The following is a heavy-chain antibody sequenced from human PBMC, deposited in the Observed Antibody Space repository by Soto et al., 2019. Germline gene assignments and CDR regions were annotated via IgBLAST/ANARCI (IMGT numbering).Heavy chain of an antibody. CDR3: ARDQGLARPLDY. D-gene: IGHD3-3*02. CDR2: ISYDGSNK. CDR1: GFSFNVYA. Sequence: GGSLMLSCAASGFSFNVYAMLWDRQATGKGLDWVAVISYDGSNKDYSASVKGRFTISRDNSNNTLYLHMNSLRPDDTSVYYCARDQGLARPLDYWGQGALVTVPA. V-gene: IGHV3-30-3*01. J-gene: IGHJ4*02.